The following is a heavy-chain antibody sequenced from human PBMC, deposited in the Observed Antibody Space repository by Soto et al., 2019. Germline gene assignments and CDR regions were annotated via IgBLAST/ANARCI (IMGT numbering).Heavy chain of an antibody. CDR1: VDIVSSNSAA. V-gene: IGHV6-1*01. Sequence: SQTLSLTCVISVDIVSSNSAAWNWIRQSPSRGLEWLGRTYYRSKWYKEYAASVKSRITINPDTSKNQFSLQLNSVSPEDTAVYYCARTVGWLDPWGQGSLVTV. D-gene: IGHD1-26*01. CDR3: ARTVGWLDP. CDR2: TYYRSKWYK. J-gene: IGHJ5*02.